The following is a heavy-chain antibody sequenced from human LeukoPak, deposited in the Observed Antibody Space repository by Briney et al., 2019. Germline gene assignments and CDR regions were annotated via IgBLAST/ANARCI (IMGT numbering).Heavy chain of an antibody. Sequence: SETLSLTCSVSAGSISSSSWWSWVRQSPVKGLEWIGEIYLYGTTNYNPSLKSRVTMSVDRSKNQFSLKLSSVTSADTAVYYCARQKWEQQGRDYYFNGLDVWGPGTTVTVSS. D-gene: IGHD1-26*01. CDR2: IYLYGTT. CDR1: AGSISSSSW. J-gene: IGHJ6*02. CDR3: ARQKWEQQGRDYYFNGLDV. V-gene: IGHV4-4*02.